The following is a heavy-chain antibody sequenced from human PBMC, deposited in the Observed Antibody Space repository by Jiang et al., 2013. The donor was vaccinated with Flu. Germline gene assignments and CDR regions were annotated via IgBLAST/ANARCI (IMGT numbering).Heavy chain of an antibody. CDR3: ARRVGYCSDGSCYHLHY. D-gene: IGHD2-15*01. CDR1: GYTFTSYD. J-gene: IGHJ4*02. Sequence: GYTFTSYDINWVRQATGQGLEWMGXMNPNSGNTGYAPKFQGRVTMTRNTSISTAYMELSSLRSEDTAVYFCARRVGYCSDGSCYHLHYWGQGTLVTVSS. V-gene: IGHV1-8*01. CDR2: MNPNSGNT.